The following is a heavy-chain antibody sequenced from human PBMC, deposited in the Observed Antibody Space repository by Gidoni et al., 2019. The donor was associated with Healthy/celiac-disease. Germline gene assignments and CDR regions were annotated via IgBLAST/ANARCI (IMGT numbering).Heavy chain of an antibody. V-gene: IGHV3-43*01. CDR1: GFTFDDYT. J-gene: IGHJ5*02. D-gene: IGHD3-10*01. CDR3: AKDSSEDGSGAQYNWFDP. Sequence: EVQLVESGGVVVQPGGSLRLSCAASGFTFDDYTMHWVRQAPGKGLEWVSLISWDGGSTYYADSVKGRFTISRDNSKNSLYLQMNSLRTEDTALYYCAKDSSEDGSGAQYNWFDPWGQGTLVTVSS. CDR2: ISWDGGST.